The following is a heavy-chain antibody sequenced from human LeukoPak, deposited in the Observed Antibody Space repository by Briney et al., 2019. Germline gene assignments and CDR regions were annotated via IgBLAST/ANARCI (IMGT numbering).Heavy chain of an antibody. D-gene: IGHD6-19*01. Sequence: SGGSLRLSCAASGFTFSSYEMNWVRQAPGKGLEWVSYISSSGSTIYYADSVKGRFTISRDNAKNSLYLQMNSLRAEDTAVYYCARDSNFVAATFDYWGQGTLVTVSS. CDR1: GFTFSSYE. V-gene: IGHV3-48*03. CDR3: ARDSNFVAATFDY. J-gene: IGHJ4*02. CDR2: ISSSGSTI.